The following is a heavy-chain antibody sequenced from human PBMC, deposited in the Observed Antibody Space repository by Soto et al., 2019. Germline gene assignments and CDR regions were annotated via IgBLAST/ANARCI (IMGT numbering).Heavy chain of an antibody. CDR1: GYTFTTFG. V-gene: IGHV1-18*01. D-gene: IGHD2-15*01. CDR2: TSTNNGDT. CDR3: GREYCRGGRCYSPDY. Sequence: QVQLVQSGAEVKPPGASVKVSCKASGYTFTTFGISWVRQAPGQGLEWMGWTSTNNGDTYYAPRFQGRVTVTKDTFTRTAYMEMRSLGSDDTAVYYCGREYCRGGRCYSPDYWGQGTLVTVSS. J-gene: IGHJ4*02.